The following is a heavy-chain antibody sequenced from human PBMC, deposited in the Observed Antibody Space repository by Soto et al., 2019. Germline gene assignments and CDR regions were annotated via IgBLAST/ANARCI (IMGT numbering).Heavy chain of an antibody. CDR2: INHSGST. D-gene: IGHD6-13*01. CDR3: ARSGYSSSDFDH. CDR1: GGSFSGYY. V-gene: IGHV4-34*09. Sequence: SETLSLTCAVYGGSFSGYYWSWIRQPPGKGLEWIGEINHSGSTNYHPPLKSRVTISIDTSKNQFSLRLSSVTAADTAVYYCARSGYSSSDFDHWGQGTLVTVSS. J-gene: IGHJ4*03.